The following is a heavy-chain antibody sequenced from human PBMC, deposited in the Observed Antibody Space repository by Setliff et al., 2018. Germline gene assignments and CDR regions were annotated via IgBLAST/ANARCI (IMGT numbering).Heavy chain of an antibody. Sequence: GGSLRLSCAASGFTVSSNYMNWVRQAPGKGLEWVSVIYSGGSTYYADSVRGRVTISRDNAKNTLYLQMNSLRVEDTAVYYCARGFGYAAWYYLDYWGQGTLVTVSS. J-gene: IGHJ4*02. CDR2: IYSGGST. CDR1: GFTVSSNY. CDR3: ARGFGYAAWYYLDY. D-gene: IGHD2-2*03. V-gene: IGHV3-53*01.